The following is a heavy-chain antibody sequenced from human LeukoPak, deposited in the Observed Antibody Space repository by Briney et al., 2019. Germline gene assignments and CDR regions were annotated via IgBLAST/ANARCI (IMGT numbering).Heavy chain of an antibody. CDR3: ARAQSSSWSTLEY. V-gene: IGHV3-33*01. CDR2: IWYDGSTK. D-gene: IGHD6-13*01. CDR1: GFTFSSYA. J-gene: IGHJ4*02. Sequence: GKPLRLSCAASGFTFSSYAMHWVRQAPGKGLEWVAVIWYDGSTKYYAETVKGRFTISRDNSKYMLDLQMNSLRAEDTAVYYWARAQSSSWSTLEYWGQGTLVTVSS.